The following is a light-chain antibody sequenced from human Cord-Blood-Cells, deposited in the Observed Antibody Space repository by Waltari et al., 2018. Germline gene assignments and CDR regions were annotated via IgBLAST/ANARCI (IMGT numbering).Light chain of an antibody. V-gene: IGLV2-23*01. CDR2: EGS. Sequence: QSALTQPASVSGSPGQSITISCTGTNSDVGRYHLVSWYQQHPGKAPKLMIYEGSKRPAGVSNRFSGSKSGNTASLTISGLQAEDEADYYCCSYAGSSTVVFGGGTKLTVL. CDR3: CSYAGSSTVV. J-gene: IGLJ2*01. CDR1: NSDVGRYHL.